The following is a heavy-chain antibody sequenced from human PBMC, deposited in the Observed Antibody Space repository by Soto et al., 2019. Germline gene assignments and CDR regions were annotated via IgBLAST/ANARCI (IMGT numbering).Heavy chain of an antibody. CDR1: GFTFSGYA. D-gene: IGHD4-17*01. Sequence: EVQLLESGGDLVQPGRSLRLSCAASGFTFSGYAMSWVRQAPGKGLEWVSVIHGGGNSAYYADSVKGRFTISRANSKNTLCVQMGSLRGEGTAVYYGAKNRGRVTTSWHFECWGLVTLLTFSS. V-gene: IGHV3-23*01. CDR2: IHGGGNSA. J-gene: IGHJ4*02. CDR3: AKNRGRVTTSWHFEC.